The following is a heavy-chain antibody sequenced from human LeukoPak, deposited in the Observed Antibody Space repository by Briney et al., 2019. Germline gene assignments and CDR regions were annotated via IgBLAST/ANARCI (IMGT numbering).Heavy chain of an antibody. CDR1: GGTFISYA. CDR2: IIPIFGTA. D-gene: IGHD3-22*01. V-gene: IGHV1-69*13. J-gene: IGHJ6*02. Sequence: SVKVSCKASGGTFISYAISWVRQATGQGLEWMGGIIPIFGTANYAQKFQGRVTITADESTSTAYMELSSLRSEDTAVYYCARDSGQMVVVISVYYYGMDVWGQGTTVTVSS. CDR3: ARDSGQMVVVISVYYYGMDV.